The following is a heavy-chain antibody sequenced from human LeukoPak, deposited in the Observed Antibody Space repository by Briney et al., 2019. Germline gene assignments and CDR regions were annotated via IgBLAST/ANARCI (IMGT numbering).Heavy chain of an antibody. CDR3: ARASGGSCYSNFDY. D-gene: IGHD2-15*01. V-gene: IGHV3-30*04. Sequence: GGSLRLSCAASGFIFSNYALSWVRQAPGKGLEWVAVISYDGSNKYYADSVKGRFTISRDNSKNTLYLQMNSLRAEDTAVYYCARASGGSCYSNFDYWGQGTLVTVSS. J-gene: IGHJ4*02. CDR2: ISYDGSNK. CDR1: GFIFSNYA.